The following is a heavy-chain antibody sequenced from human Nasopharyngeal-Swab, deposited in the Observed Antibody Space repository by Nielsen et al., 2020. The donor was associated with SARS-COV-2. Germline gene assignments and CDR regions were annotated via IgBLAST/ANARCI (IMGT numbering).Heavy chain of an antibody. CDR1: GGSISSSSYY. D-gene: IGHD1-26*01. J-gene: IGHJ4*02. CDR2: IYYSGST. Sequence: SETLSLTCTVSGGSISSSSYYWGWIRQPPGKGLEWIGSIYYSGSTYYNPSLKSRVTISVDTSKNQFSLKLSSVTAADTAAYYCARQTHSGSYYESVWGQGTLVTVSS. V-gene: IGHV4-39*01. CDR3: ARQTHSGSYYESV.